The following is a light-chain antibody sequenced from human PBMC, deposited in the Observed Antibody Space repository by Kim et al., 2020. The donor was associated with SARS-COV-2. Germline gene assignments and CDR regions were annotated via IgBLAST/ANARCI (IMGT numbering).Light chain of an antibody. J-gene: IGKJ4*01. CDR1: QSVSSN. Sequence: EIVMTQSPAPLSVSPGETATLSCRASQSVSSNLTWYQQKPGQGPRLLIYDATTRATGVPARFSGSGSRTEFTLTISSLQSEDFAVYYCQQYNDWTLTFGGGTKVEI. V-gene: IGKV3-15*01. CDR2: DAT. CDR3: QQYNDWTLT.